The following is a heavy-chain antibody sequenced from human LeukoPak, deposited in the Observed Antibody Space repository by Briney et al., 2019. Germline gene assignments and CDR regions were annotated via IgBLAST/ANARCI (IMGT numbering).Heavy chain of an antibody. D-gene: IGHD6-19*01. V-gene: IGHV1-24*01. Sequence: ASGKVSCKVSGYTLTELSIHWVRQAPGKGLEWMGGFDPEDGETIYAQKFQGRVTMTEDTSTDTAYMELSSLRSEDTAVYYCATAAGIAVAGTDYWGQGTLVTVSS. CDR1: GYTLTELS. J-gene: IGHJ4*02. CDR3: ATAAGIAVAGTDY. CDR2: FDPEDGET.